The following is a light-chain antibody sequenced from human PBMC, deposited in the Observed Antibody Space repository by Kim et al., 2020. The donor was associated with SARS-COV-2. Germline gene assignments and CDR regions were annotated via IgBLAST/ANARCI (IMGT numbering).Light chain of an antibody. J-gene: IGKJ1*01. CDR2: GVS. V-gene: IGKV3-20*01. CDR3: QQYGKSPRT. CDR1: QSVSSNF. Sequence: EIVLTQSPGTLSLSPGERATLSCRASQSVSSNFLAWYQQKPGHAPRLLIDGVSRTATSNPGRISGSCSREYFTTTISRLEPEDFAVYYWQQYGKSPRTFGQGTKVDIK.